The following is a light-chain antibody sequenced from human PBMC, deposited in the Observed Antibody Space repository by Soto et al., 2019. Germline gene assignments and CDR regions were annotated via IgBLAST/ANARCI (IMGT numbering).Light chain of an antibody. J-gene: IGKJ2*01. V-gene: IGKV1-8*01. CDR1: QDISSY. Sequence: AIRMTQSPSSFSASTGDRVTITCRASQDISSYLAWYQQKVGKAPKLLIYAAATLQRGAPSRFSGSGSGTDFTLTISRLQSEDFATYYFQQYVSYPYTFGQGTKLEI. CDR3: QQYVSYPYT. CDR2: AAA.